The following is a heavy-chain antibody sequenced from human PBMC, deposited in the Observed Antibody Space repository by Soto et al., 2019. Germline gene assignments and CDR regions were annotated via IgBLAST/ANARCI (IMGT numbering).Heavy chain of an antibody. J-gene: IGHJ3*02. CDR1: GFTFSRYW. V-gene: IGHV3-74*01. CDR2: INSDGSRT. Sequence: EVQLVESGGGLVQPGGSLRLSCAASGFTFSRYWMHWVRQAPGKGLVWVSRINSDGSRTSYADSVKGRFTISSDNAKNTLYLQLNSLSAEDTAVYYCAREALTVTRAFDIWGQGTMVTVSS. CDR3: AREALTVTRAFDI. D-gene: IGHD4-17*01.